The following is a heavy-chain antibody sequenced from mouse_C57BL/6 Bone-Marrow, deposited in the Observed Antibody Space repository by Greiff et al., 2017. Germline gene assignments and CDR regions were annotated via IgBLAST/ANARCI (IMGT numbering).Heavy chain of an antibody. D-gene: IGHD3-3*01. Sequence: EVMLVESGGGLVQPKGSLKLSCAASGFSFNTYAMNWVRQAPGKGLEWVARIRSKSNNYATYYADSVKDRFTISRDDSESMLYLQMNNLKTEDTAMYYCVRHPHWALGWFAYWGQGTLVTVSA. J-gene: IGHJ3*01. V-gene: IGHV10-1*01. CDR1: GFSFNTYA. CDR2: IRSKSNNYAT. CDR3: VRHPHWALGWFAY.